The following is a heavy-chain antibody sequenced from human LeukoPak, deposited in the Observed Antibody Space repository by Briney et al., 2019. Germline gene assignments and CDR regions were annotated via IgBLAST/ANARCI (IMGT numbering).Heavy chain of an antibody. V-gene: IGHV3-30*02. CDR3: AKAGREEETYYGSGSYYAY. CDR1: GFTFSSYS. J-gene: IGHJ4*02. CDR2: IRYDGSNK. D-gene: IGHD3-10*01. Sequence: GGSLRLSCAASGFTFSSYSMHWVRQAPGKGLEWVAFIRYDGSNKYYADSVKGRFTISRDNSKNTLYLQMNSLRAEDTAAYYCAKAGREEETYYGSGSYYAYWGQETLVTVSS.